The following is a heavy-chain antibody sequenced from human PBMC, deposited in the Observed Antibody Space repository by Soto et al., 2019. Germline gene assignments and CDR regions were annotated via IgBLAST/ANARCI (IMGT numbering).Heavy chain of an antibody. D-gene: IGHD6-13*01. J-gene: IGHJ6*02. CDR1: GYTFTGYY. V-gene: IGHV1-2*04. CDR2: INPNSGGT. CDR3: ARDLGIAAAGAPFYYYYYGMDV. Sequence: ASVKVSCKASGYTFTGYYMHWVRQAPGQGLEWMGWINPNSGGTNYAQKFQGWGTMTRDTSISTAYMELSRLRSDDTAVYYCARDLGIAAAGAPFYYYYYGMDVWGQGTTVTVSS.